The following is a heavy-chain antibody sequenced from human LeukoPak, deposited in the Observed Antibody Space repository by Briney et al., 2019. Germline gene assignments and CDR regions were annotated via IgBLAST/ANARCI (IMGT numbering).Heavy chain of an antibody. D-gene: IGHD3-10*01. J-gene: IGHJ4*02. CDR1: GFTFSSYA. CDR2: ISYDGSNK. V-gene: IGHV3-30-3*01. CDR3: GRGSVGFGELNY. Sequence: HPGGSLRLSCAASGFTFSSYAMNWVRQAPGKGLEWVAVISYDGSNKFYADSVKGRFTLSRDNSKNTLYLQMNSLRIEDTAVYYCGRGSVGFGELNYWGQGTLVTVSS.